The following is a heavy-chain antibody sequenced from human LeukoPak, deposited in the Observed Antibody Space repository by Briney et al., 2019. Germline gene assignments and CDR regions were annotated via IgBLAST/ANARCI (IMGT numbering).Heavy chain of an antibody. Sequence: PGGSLRLSCAVSGLTFSSSWMDWVRQAPGKGLEWVASINPEGSEKYSADSVKGQFTISRDNAKNSLYLQMDSLRVEDTAFYYCARDLAYSRLDYWGQGMLVTVSS. CDR3: ARDLAYSRLDY. CDR2: INPEGSEK. J-gene: IGHJ4*02. CDR1: GLTFSSSW. V-gene: IGHV3-7*01. D-gene: IGHD5-18*01.